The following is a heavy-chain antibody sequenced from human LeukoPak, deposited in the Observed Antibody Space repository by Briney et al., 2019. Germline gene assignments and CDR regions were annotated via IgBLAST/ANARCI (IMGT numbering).Heavy chain of an antibody. D-gene: IGHD6-13*01. V-gene: IGHV5-51*01. CDR3: ARLNSSSWPDY. CDR1: GYTFTNYW. J-gene: IGHJ4*02. Sequence: GESLKISCKASGYTFTNYWIGWVRQMPGKGLEWMGIIYPGDSDTRYSPSFQGRVTISADKSISTAYLQWSSLKASDTAMYYCARLNSSSWPDYWGQGTLVTVSS. CDR2: IYPGDSDT.